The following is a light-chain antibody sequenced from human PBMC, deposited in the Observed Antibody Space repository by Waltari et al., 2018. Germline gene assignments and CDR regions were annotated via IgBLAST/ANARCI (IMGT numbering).Light chain of an antibody. V-gene: IGKV1-39*01. CDR2: TAS. Sequence: DIQMTQSPSSLSASVGTGVSITCRASESITNSLNWYQQKPGKAPKLLIHTASSLQSGVPSRFSGRGSGTEFTRTISGLQPGDVATYYCQQSYTVAFTFGPGTKLEI. CDR3: QQSYTVAFT. CDR1: ESITNS. J-gene: IGKJ2*01.